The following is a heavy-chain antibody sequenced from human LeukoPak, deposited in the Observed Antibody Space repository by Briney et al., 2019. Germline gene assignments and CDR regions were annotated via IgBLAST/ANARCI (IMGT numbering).Heavy chain of an antibody. CDR3: ARTTYSSSRYPRGWWFDP. D-gene: IGHD6-13*01. CDR1: GGSFSGYY. Sequence: PSETLSLTCAVYGGSFSGYYWSWIRQPPGKGLEWIGEINHSGSTNYNPSLKSRVTISVDTSKNQFSLKLSSVTAADTAVYYCARTTYSSSRYPRGWWFDPWGQGTLVTVSS. CDR2: INHSGST. V-gene: IGHV4-34*01. J-gene: IGHJ5*02.